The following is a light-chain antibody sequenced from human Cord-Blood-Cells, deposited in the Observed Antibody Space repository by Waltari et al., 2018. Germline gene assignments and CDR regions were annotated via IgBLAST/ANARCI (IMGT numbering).Light chain of an antibody. CDR1: QGISSY. CDR2: AAY. Sequence: AIRITQSPSSLSASTGDRVTITCRASQGISSYLAWYQQKPGKAPKLLIYAAYPLQSGVPSRFSGSGSGTDFTLTISCLQSEDFATYYCQQYYSYPLTFGGGTKVEIK. J-gene: IGKJ4*01. V-gene: IGKV1-8*01. CDR3: QQYYSYPLT.